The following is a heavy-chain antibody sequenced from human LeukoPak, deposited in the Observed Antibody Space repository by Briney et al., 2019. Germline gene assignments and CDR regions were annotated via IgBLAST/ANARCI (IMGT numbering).Heavy chain of an antibody. CDR1: GGSISSYY. Sequence: SETLSLTCTVSGGSISSYYWSWIRQPPGKGLEWIGYIYYSGSTNYNPSLKSRVTISVDTSKNQSSLKLSSVTAADTAVYYCARVRNWFDPWGQGTLVTVSS. J-gene: IGHJ5*02. CDR2: IYYSGST. CDR3: ARVRNWFDP. V-gene: IGHV4-59*01.